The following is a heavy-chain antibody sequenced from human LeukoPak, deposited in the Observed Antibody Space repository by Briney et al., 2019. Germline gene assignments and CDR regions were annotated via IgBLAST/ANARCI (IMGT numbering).Heavy chain of an antibody. CDR2: IYYSGST. V-gene: IGHV4-59*01. CDR3: ARDNSYGNWFDP. CDR1: GGSISSYY. Sequence: PSETLSLTCTVSGGSISSYYWSWIRQPPGKGLEWIGYIYYSGSTNYNPSLKSRVTISVDTSKNQFSLKLSSVTAADTAVYYCARDNSYGNWFDPWGQGTLVTVSS. D-gene: IGHD5-18*01. J-gene: IGHJ5*02.